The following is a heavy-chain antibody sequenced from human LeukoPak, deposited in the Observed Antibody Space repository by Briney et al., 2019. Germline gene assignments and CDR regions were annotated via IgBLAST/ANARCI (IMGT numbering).Heavy chain of an antibody. CDR1: GFTFSSYA. V-gene: IGHV3-64*04. Sequence: GGSLRLSCSASGFTFSSYALHWVRQAPGKGLEYVSSITNTGNNAYYADSVKGRFTISRDNSKNTLYLQMNNLRTEDTAVYHCARDLFGGTYLGVFDYWGQGTLVTVSS. J-gene: IGHJ4*02. CDR3: ARDLFGGTYLGVFDY. CDR2: ITNTGNNA. D-gene: IGHD1-26*01.